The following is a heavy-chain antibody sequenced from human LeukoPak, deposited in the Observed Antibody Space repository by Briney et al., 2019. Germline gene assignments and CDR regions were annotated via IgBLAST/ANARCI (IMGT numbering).Heavy chain of an antibody. D-gene: IGHD3-22*01. CDR2: MNPNSGNT. Sequence: ASVKVSCKASGYTFTSYDINWVRQAPGQGLEWMGWMNPNSGNTGYAQKFQGRVTMTRNTSISTAYMELSSLRSEDTAVYYCARGSYYYDSSGPLSDYWGQGTLVTVSS. V-gene: IGHV1-8*01. CDR1: GYTFTSYD. CDR3: ARGSYYYDSSGPLSDY. J-gene: IGHJ4*02.